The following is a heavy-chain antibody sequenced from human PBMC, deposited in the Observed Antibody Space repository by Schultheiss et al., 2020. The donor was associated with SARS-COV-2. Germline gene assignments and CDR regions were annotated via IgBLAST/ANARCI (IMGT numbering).Heavy chain of an antibody. V-gene: IGHV3-23*01. CDR2: ISWNSGSI. Sequence: LSLTCTVSGGSISSYYWSWIRQHPGKGLEWVSGISWNSGSIGYADSVKGRFTISRDNSKNTLYLQMNSLRAEDTAVYYCAKIGAVAGTYYYGMDVWGQGTTVTVSS. J-gene: IGHJ6*02. CDR3: AKIGAVAGTYYYGMDV. D-gene: IGHD6-19*01. CDR1: GGSISSYY.